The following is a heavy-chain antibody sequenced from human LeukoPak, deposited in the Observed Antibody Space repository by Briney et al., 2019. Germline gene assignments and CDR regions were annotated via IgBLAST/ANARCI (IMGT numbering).Heavy chain of an antibody. D-gene: IGHD3-22*01. CDR1: GFTFSSYW. CDR2: IKQDGSEK. J-gene: IGHJ4*02. Sequence: GGSLRLSCAASGFTFSSYWMSWVRQAPGKGLEWVANIKQDGSEKYYVDSVKGRFTISRDNAKNSLYLQMNSLRAEDTAVYYCAKESSYYYDSSGFLVHWGQGTLVTVSS. CDR3: AKESSYYYDSSGFLVH. V-gene: IGHV3-7*01.